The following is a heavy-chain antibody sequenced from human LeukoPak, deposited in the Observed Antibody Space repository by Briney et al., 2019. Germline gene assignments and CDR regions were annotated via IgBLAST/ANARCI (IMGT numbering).Heavy chain of an antibody. V-gene: IGHV3-23*01. CDR3: AGGSYTGGAFDI. D-gene: IGHD1-26*01. CDR1: GFTFSSYA. CDR2: ISGSGDST. J-gene: IGHJ3*02. Sequence: GSXRLSCAASGFTFSSYAMSWVRQAPGKGLEWVSAISGSGDSTYYADSVKGRFTISRDNSKNTLYLQMNSLRAEDTAVYYCAGGSYTGGAFDIWGQGTMVTVSS.